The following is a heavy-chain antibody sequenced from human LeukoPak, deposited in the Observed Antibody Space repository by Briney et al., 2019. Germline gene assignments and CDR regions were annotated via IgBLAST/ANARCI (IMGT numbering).Heavy chain of an antibody. CDR1: GGSFSGYY. CDR2: INHSGST. J-gene: IGHJ5*02. V-gene: IGHV4-34*01. Sequence: SETLSLTCAVYGGSFSGYYWSWIRQPPGKGLEWIGEINHSGSTNYNPSLKSRVTISVDTSKNQFSLKLSSVTAADTAVYYCARGYYDFWSGPRELDPWGQGTLVTVSS. CDR3: ARGYYDFWSGPRELDP. D-gene: IGHD3-3*01.